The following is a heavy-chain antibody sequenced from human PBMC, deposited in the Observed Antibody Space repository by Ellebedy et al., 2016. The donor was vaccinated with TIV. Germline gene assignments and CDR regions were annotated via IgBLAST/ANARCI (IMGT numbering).Heavy chain of an antibody. J-gene: IGHJ6*02. CDR3: AATGEVVKQYYYYGMDV. CDR1: GYTFTSYY. CDR2: INPSGGST. Sequence: AASVKVSCKASGYTFTSYYMHWVRQAPGQGLEWMGIINPSGGSTSYAQKFQGRVTMTRDMSTNTAYMELSSLRSEDTAVYYCAATGEVVKQYYYYGMDVWGQGTTVTVSS. D-gene: IGHD2-2*01. V-gene: IGHV1-46*01.